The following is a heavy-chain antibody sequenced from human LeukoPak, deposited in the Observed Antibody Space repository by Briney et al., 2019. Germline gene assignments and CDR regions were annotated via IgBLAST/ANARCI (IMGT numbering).Heavy chain of an antibody. CDR2: INANSGTT. V-gene: IGHV3-23*01. CDR3: AKPISGGLAVTADWFQP. D-gene: IGHD6-19*01. Sequence: GRSLRLSCAASGFAFSVYAMSWLRQPPGKGLEWVSTINANSGTTSYAASVRGRFTISRDNSKNTLYLQLNTLRADDTATYYCAKPISGGLAVTADWFQPWGQGTLVVVSS. CDR1: GFAFSVYA. J-gene: IGHJ5*01.